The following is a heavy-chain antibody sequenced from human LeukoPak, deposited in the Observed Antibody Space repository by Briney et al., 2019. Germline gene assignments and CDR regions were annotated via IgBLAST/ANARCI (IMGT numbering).Heavy chain of an antibody. CDR3: AKDHPRQGVTAHTPFDY. D-gene: IGHD2-15*01. CDR2: ISGSGGST. J-gene: IGHJ4*02. CDR1: GFTFSSYA. V-gene: IGHV3-23*01. Sequence: GGSLRLSCAASGFTFSSYAMSWVRQAPGRGLEWVSAISGSGGSTYYPDSVEGRFTISRDNSKNTLYLQMNSLRAEDTAIYYCAKDHPRQGVTAHTPFDYWGQGTLVTVSS.